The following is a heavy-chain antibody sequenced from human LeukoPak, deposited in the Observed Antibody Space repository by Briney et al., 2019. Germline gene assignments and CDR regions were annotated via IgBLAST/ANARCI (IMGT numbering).Heavy chain of an antibody. J-gene: IGHJ4*02. CDR1: GGSISSGSYY. CDR3: AGNYYGSGSYYSEDCY. CDR2: IYTSGST. Sequence: PSQTLSLTCTVSGGSISSGSYYWSWIRQPAGKGLEWIGRIYTSGSTNYNPSLKSRVTISVDTSKNQFSLKLSSVTAADTAVYYCAGNYYGSGSYYSEDCYWGQGTLVTVSS. V-gene: IGHV4-61*02. D-gene: IGHD3-10*01.